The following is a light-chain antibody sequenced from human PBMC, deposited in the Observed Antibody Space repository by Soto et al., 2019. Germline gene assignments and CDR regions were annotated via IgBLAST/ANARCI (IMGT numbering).Light chain of an antibody. J-gene: IGKJ5*01. CDR3: QQYNSYPIT. V-gene: IGKV1-5*01. CDR2: GAS. Sequence: DIQMTESPFPLSASLGDRFTITCLASQSISRWLAWSQQKPGKAPNLLIYGASSLESGVPSRFSGSGSGTEFTLTISSLQPDDFTTYYCQQYNSYPITFGQGTRLEI. CDR1: QSISRW.